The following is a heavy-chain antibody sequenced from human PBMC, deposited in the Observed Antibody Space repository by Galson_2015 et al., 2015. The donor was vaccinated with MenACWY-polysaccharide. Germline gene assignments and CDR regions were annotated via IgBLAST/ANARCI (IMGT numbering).Heavy chain of an antibody. CDR2: IDDSGRT. J-gene: IGHJ4*02. CDR1: GGSISSCSYY. D-gene: IGHD6-13*01. Sequence: ETLSLTCSVSGGSISSCSYYWGWIRQPPGKGLEWIGNIDDSGRTYYNPSLRSRVTISTDTSRNQFSLKLSSVTAADTAFYYCGRVVGPPAVAVIGTAGRSFDHWGQGTLVTVSS. CDR3: GRVVGPPAVAVIGTAGRSFDH. V-gene: IGHV4-39*07.